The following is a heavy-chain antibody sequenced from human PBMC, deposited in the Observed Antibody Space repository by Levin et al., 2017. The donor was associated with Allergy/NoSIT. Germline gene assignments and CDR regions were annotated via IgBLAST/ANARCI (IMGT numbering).Heavy chain of an antibody. D-gene: IGHD1-1*01. Sequence: ASVKVSCKGSGYSFTNYWIGWVRQMPGKGLEWMGIIYAGDSDTRYSPSFQGQVTISADRSISTAYLQWSSLKASDTAMYYCATPVGTTGITARGNDAFDIWGQGTMVTVSS. CDR3: ATPVGTTGITARGNDAFDI. V-gene: IGHV5-51*01. J-gene: IGHJ3*02. CDR1: GYSFTNYW. CDR2: IYAGDSDT.